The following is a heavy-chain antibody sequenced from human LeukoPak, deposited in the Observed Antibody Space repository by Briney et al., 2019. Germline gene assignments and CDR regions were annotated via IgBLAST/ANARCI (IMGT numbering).Heavy chain of an antibody. CDR2: IYYSGST. D-gene: IGHD3-10*01. V-gene: IGHV4-31*03. CDR1: GGSISSGGYY. J-gene: IGHJ4*02. Sequence: PSETLSLTCTVSGGSISSGGYYWSWIRQHPGKGLEWIGYIYYSGSTYYNPSLKSRVTISVDTSKNQFSLKLSSVTAADTAVYYCARYTDRPRSYEGVSNWGQGTLVTVSS. CDR3: ARYTDRPRSYEGVSN.